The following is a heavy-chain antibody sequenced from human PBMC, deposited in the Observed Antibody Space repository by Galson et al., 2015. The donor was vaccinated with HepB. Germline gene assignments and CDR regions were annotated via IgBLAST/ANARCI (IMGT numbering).Heavy chain of an antibody. CDR1: GFTFSSYA. J-gene: IGHJ6*02. D-gene: IGHD6-13*01. V-gene: IGHV3-30-3*01. CDR3: ASEEGIAAADKPTPYFIKSGMDV. CDR2: ISYDGSNK. Sequence: SLRLSCAASGFTFSSYAMHWVRQAPGKGLEWVAVISYDGSNKYYADSVKGRFTISRDNSKNTLYLQMNSLRAEDTAVYYCASEEGIAAADKPTPYFIKSGMDVWGQGTTVTVSS.